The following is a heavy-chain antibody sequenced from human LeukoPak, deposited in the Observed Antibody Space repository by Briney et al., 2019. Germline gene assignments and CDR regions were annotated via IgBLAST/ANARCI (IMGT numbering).Heavy chain of an antibody. CDR1: GYTFTSYG. J-gene: IGHJ4*02. V-gene: IGHV1-18*01. CDR2: ISAYNGNT. CDR3: ARTPQTYYYDSSGYYYFDY. Sequence: ASVKVSCKASGYTFTSYGISWVRQAPGQGLEWMGWISAYNGNTNYAQKFQGRVTITRDTSASTAYMELSSLRSEDTAVYYCARTPQTYYYDSSGYYYFDYWGQGTLVTVSS. D-gene: IGHD3-22*01.